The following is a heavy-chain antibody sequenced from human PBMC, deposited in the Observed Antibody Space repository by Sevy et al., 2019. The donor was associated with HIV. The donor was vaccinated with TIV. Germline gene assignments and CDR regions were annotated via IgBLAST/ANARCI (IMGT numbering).Heavy chain of an antibody. CDR3: ATSASSGPYYFDY. V-gene: IGHV1-69*13. CDR2: IIPIFGTA. CDR1: GGTFSSYA. Sequence: ATVKVSCKASGGTFSSYAISWVRQAPGQGLEWMGGIIPIFGTANYAQKFQGRVTITADESTSTAYMELSSLRSEDTAVYYCATSASSGPYYFDYWGQGTGVTVSS. D-gene: IGHD6-25*01. J-gene: IGHJ4*02.